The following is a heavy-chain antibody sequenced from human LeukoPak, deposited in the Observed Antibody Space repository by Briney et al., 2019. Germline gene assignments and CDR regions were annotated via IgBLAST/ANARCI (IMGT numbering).Heavy chain of an antibody. CDR1: GFTFSNFA. J-gene: IGHJ4*02. D-gene: IGHD1-7*01. CDR2: IYSGGST. V-gene: IGHV3-23*03. CDR3: AKDLNLRYFDY. Sequence: PGGSLRLSCAASGFTFSNFAMSWVRQAPGKGLEWVSVIYSGGSTYYADSVKGRFTISRDNSKNTLYLQMNSLRAEDTAVYYCAKDLNLRYFDYWGQGTLVTVSS.